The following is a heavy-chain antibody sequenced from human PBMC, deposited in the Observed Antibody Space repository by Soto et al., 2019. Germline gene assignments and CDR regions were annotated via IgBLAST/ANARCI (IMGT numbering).Heavy chain of an antibody. CDR2: INHSGST. D-gene: IGHD3-22*01. CDR3: ARDHYYDSTGYYDY. CDR1: GGSFSGYY. Sequence: SETLSLTCAVYGGSFSGYYWSWIRQPPGKGLEWIGEINHSGSTNYNPSLKSRVTISVDTSKNQFSLKLSSVSAADTAVYYCARDHYYDSTGYYDYWGQGTLVTVSS. J-gene: IGHJ4*02. V-gene: IGHV4-34*01.